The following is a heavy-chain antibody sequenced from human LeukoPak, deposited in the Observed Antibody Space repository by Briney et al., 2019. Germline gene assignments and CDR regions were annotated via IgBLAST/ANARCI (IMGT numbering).Heavy chain of an antibody. Sequence: EASVKVSCKAFGYGFTSYYIHWVRQPPGQGLEWMGIINPSVGGTTYARKFQGRVTMTRDTSTSKVYMELSSLRAEDTAVYYCAPRALRGSGSYLNYWGQGTLVTVSS. CDR2: INPSVGGT. V-gene: IGHV1-46*01. CDR1: GYGFTSYY. D-gene: IGHD3-10*01. CDR3: APRALRGSGSYLNY. J-gene: IGHJ4*02.